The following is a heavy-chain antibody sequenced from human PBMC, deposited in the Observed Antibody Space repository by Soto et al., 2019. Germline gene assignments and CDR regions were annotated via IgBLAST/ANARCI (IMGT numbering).Heavy chain of an antibody. D-gene: IGHD4-4*01. V-gene: IGHV3-7*03. Sequence: QLVESGGGFVQPGGSLRLSCEASGFTFSGYWMSWVRQAPGKGLEWVADIKHDGSVQYYVDSVKSRFTISRDNAKKLLYLQMNGLRAEDTALYYCARAPYSNAWYRFDLWGQGTLVTVSS. CDR3: ARAPYSNAWYRFDL. J-gene: IGHJ4*02. CDR2: IKHDGSVQ. CDR1: GFTFSGYW.